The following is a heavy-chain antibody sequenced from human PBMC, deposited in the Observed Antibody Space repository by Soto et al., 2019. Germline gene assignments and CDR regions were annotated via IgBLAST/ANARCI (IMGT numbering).Heavy chain of an antibody. CDR3: ARDRCRNELLPGGTYYYYYYGMDV. CDR2: IYSGGST. J-gene: IGHJ6*02. Sequence: EVQLVESGGGLIQPGGSLRLSCAASGFTVSSNYMSWVRQAPGKGLEWVSVIYSGGSTYYADSVKGRFTISRDNSKNTLYLQMNSLRAEDTAVYYCARDRCRNELLPGGTYYYYYYGMDVWGHGTTVTVSS. V-gene: IGHV3-53*01. D-gene: IGHD1-26*01. CDR1: GFTVSSNY.